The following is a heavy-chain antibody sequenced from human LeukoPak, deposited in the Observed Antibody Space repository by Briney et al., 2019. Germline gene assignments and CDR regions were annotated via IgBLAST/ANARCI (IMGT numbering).Heavy chain of an antibody. CDR3: ARDIISSSWYEIDY. Sequence: ASVKVSCKASGYTFTGYYMHWVRQAPGQGLEWMGRINPNSGGTNYAQKFQGRVTMTRDTSISTAYMEQSRLRSDDTAVYYCARDIISSSWYEIDYWGQGTLVTVSS. J-gene: IGHJ4*02. CDR2: INPNSGGT. D-gene: IGHD6-13*01. CDR1: GYTFTGYY. V-gene: IGHV1-2*06.